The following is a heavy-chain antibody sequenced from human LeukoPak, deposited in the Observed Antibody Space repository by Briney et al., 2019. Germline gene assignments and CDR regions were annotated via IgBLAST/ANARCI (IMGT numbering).Heavy chain of an antibody. CDR3: AREGPIVGATHLVDY. CDR1: GYTFTDYY. CDR2: INPNSGGT. D-gene: IGHD1-26*01. J-gene: IGHJ4*02. V-gene: IGHV1-2*02. Sequence: GASVTDSFKSCGYTFTDYYMHWVRQAAGQEGAGMGWINPNSGGTNYAQKFQGRVTMTRDTSISTAYMELSRLRSDDTAVYYCAREGPIVGATHLVDYWGQGTLVTVSS.